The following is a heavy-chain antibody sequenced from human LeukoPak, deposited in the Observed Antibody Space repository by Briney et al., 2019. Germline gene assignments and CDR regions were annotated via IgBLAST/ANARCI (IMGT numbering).Heavy chain of an antibody. CDR2: INPDGNKK. CDR3: ARDLAYSRLDY. J-gene: IGHJ4*02. V-gene: IGHV3-7*01. Sequence: GGSLRLSCAVSGLTVSSSWMDWVRQAHGKGLEWVASINPDGNKKYSADSVKGRFTISRDNAENSLYLQMNSLRVEDTAFYYCARDLAYSRLDYWGQGMLVTVSS. CDR1: GLTVSSSW. D-gene: IGHD5-18*01.